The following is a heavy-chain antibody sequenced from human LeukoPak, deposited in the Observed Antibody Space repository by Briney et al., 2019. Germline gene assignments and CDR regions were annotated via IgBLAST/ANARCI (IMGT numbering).Heavy chain of an antibody. CDR1: GGSISSSSYY. Sequence: PSETLSLTCTVSGGSISSSSYYWGWIRQPPGKGLEWIGSIYYSGSTYYNPSLKSRVTISVDTSKNQFSLKLSSVTAADTAVYYCARSTYYYDSSDPSKGYFAYWGQGTPVTVSS. CDR3: ARSTYYYDSSDPSKGYFAY. V-gene: IGHV4-39*07. CDR2: IYYSGST. J-gene: IGHJ4*02. D-gene: IGHD3-22*01.